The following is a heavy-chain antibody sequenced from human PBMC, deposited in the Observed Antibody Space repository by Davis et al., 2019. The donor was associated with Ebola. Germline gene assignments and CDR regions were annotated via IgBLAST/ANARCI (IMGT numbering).Heavy chain of an antibody. Sequence: PSETLSLTCTVSGGSISTYYWSWIRQPAGKGLEWIGRIYATGSTNYNPSLKSRVTMSVDTSKNQFSLKLTSVTAADTAVYYCARGVVATKYRANWFDPWGQGTLVTVSS. D-gene: IGHD2-15*01. CDR3: ARGVVATKYRANWFDP. CDR2: IYATGST. V-gene: IGHV4-4*07. J-gene: IGHJ5*02. CDR1: GGSISTYY.